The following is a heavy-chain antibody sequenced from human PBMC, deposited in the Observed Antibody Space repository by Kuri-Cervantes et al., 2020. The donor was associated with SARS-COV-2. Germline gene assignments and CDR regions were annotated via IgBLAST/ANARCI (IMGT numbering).Heavy chain of an antibody. CDR3: ARHYAFDNFHK. V-gene: IGHV4-39*01. D-gene: IGHD1-1*01. J-gene: IGHJ6*02. CDR1: GASISSSTYY. CDR2: IYESGDT. Sequence: SETLSLTCTVSGASISSSTYYWGWIRQSPGKGLEWIGSIYESGDTYYSSSLKSRLSLSVDTSRNQFSLRLTSVTAADTAIYYCARHYAFDNFHKWGQGTTVTVSS.